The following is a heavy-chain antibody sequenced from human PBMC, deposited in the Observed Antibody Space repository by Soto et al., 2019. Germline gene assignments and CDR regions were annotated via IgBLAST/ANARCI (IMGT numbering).Heavy chain of an antibody. CDR2: ISGSGGTT. CDR3: AKTANGWFSAFDI. J-gene: IGHJ3*02. D-gene: IGHD6-19*01. CDR1: GFTFSSYA. Sequence: EVQLLESGGGLVQPGGSMRICCADSGFTFSSYAMSWVRQAPGKGLEWVSAISGSGGTTYYADSVKGRFTFSRDNSKNTLYLQMNSLRAEDTAVYYCAKTANGWFSAFDIWGQGTMVTVSS. V-gene: IGHV3-23*01.